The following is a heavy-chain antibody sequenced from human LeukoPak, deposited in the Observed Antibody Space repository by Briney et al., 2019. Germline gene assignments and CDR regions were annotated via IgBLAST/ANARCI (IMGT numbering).Heavy chain of an antibody. CDR2: ISYDGSNK. CDR3: VRDRCSSCHYFDC. V-gene: IGHV3-30-3*01. Sequence: PGRSLRLSCAASGFTFSSYAMHWVRQAPGKGLEWVAVISYDGSNKYYADSVKGRLTISRDTSKNTLYLHMNSLRADDTAMYYCVRDRCSSCHYFDCWGQGTLVTVSS. J-gene: IGHJ4*02. D-gene: IGHD2-2*01. CDR1: GFTFSSYA.